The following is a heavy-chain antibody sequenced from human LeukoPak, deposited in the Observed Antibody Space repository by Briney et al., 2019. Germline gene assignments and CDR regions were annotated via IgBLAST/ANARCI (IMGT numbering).Heavy chain of an antibody. CDR2: INWNGGST. J-gene: IGHJ4*02. CDR3: ARVYYDSSGYEFGFDY. CDR1: GFTFSSYA. V-gene: IGHV3-20*04. Sequence: GGSLRLSCAASGFTFSSYAMSWVRQAPGKGLEWVSGINWNGGSTGYADSVKGRFTISRDNGKNSLYLQMNSLRAEDTALYYCARVYYDSSGYEFGFDYWGQGTLVTVSS. D-gene: IGHD3-22*01.